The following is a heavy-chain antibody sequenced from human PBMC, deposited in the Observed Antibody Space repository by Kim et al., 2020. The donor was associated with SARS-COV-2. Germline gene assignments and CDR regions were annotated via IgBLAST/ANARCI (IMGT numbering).Heavy chain of an antibody. CDR3: ARLWFGELFGWFDP. Sequence: GGSLRLSCAASGFTFSSYSMNWVRQAPGKGLEWVSYISSSSSTIYYADSVKGRFTISRDNAKNSLYLQMNSLRAEDTAVYYCARLWFGELFGWFDPWGQGTLVTVSS. D-gene: IGHD3-10*01. J-gene: IGHJ5*02. CDR1: GFTFSSYS. CDR2: ISSSSSTI. V-gene: IGHV3-48*04.